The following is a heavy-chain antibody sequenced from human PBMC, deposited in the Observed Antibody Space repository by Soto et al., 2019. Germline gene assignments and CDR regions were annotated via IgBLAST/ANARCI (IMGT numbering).Heavy chain of an antibody. V-gene: IGHV3-23*01. CDR1: GFTFSSYA. D-gene: IGHD6-13*01. Sequence: LKISCAASGFTFSSYAMSWVRQAPGKGLEWVSAISGSGGSTYYADSVKGRFTISRDNSKNTLYLQMNSLRPEDTAVYYCAKCPGVAAAGPPFDPWGQGTLVTVSS. CDR3: AKCPGVAAAGPPFDP. CDR2: ISGSGGST. J-gene: IGHJ5*02.